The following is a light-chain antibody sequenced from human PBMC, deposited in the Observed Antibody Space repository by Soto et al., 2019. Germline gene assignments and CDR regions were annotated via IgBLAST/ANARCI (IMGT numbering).Light chain of an antibody. CDR1: QSTANW. CDR3: QQYTSFPYS. Sequence: IQMTQFPATLTASVGDRVTITCRASQSTANWLAWYQQKPGKAPKVVIYDASSLGSGVPSRFSGSGSGTGFTLTISSLQPDDFATYYCQQYTSFPYSFGKGTKVDIK. CDR2: DAS. V-gene: IGKV1-5*01. J-gene: IGKJ2*03.